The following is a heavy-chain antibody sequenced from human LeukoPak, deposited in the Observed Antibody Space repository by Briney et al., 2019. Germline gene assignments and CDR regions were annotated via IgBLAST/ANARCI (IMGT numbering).Heavy chain of an antibody. D-gene: IGHD5-18*01. Sequence: PGGSLRLSCAASGFTFINYPMHWVRQAPGKGLELVALISSDGSDKFYADSVNGRFTVSRDNSKNTLYLQMNSQRTEDTAMYYCARVVLGYSYGLLDYWGQGTLVTVSS. CDR1: GFTFINYP. CDR3: ARVVLGYSYGLLDY. CDR2: ISSDGSDK. V-gene: IGHV3-30*01. J-gene: IGHJ4*02.